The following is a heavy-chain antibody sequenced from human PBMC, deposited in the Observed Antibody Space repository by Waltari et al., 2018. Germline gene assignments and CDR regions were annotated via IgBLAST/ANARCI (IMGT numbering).Heavy chain of an antibody. D-gene: IGHD2-8*02. V-gene: IGHV3-23*01. CDR1: GLPLSLFA. J-gene: IGHJ6*02. CDR2: ISSSGADT. Sequence: EEQMLESGGGLVQPGGSLRLSCTGSGLPLSLFALNWLRQVSAKGLGWVSTISSSGADTYYADSVKDRFTISRDNSAETFYLEMNNLRVGDTAMYYCAKSQRRPLVLYGLEVWGQGTAVTVSS. CDR3: AKSQRRPLVLYGLEV.